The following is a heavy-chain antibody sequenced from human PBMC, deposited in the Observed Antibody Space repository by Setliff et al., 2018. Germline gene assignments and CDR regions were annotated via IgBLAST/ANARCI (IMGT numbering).Heavy chain of an antibody. CDR3: ARGPCSSTSCYAAY. Sequence: SETLSLTCAVYGGSFSGYYWSWIRQPPGKGLEWIGEINHSGSTNYNPSLKSRVTISVGTSKNQFSLKVNSVTAADTAVYYCARGPCSSTSCYAAYWGQGTLVTVSS. CDR1: GGSFSGYY. V-gene: IGHV4-34*01. CDR2: INHSGST. J-gene: IGHJ4*02. D-gene: IGHD2-2*01.